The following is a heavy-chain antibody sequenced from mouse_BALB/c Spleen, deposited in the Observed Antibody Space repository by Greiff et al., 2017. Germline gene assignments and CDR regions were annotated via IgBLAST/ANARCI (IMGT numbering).Heavy chain of an antibody. V-gene: IGHV1-26*01. Sequence: EVQLQQSGPELVKPGASVKISCKASGYSFTGYYMHWVKQSHVKSLEWIGRINPYNGATSYNQNFKDKASLTVDKSSSTAYMELHSLTSEDSAVYYCARRDYDYFYWYFDVWGAGTTVTVSS. J-gene: IGHJ1*01. CDR3: ARRDYDYFYWYFDV. CDR1: GYSFTGYY. D-gene: IGHD2-4*01. CDR2: INPYNGAT.